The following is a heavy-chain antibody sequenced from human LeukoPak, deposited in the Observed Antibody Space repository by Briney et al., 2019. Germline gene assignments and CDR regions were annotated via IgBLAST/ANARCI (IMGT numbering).Heavy chain of an antibody. CDR3: ARVLKGFWSGYCFDY. D-gene: IGHD3-3*01. Sequence: SETLSLTCSVSGVSITSNYWSWIRQPPGKGLEWLGYTHHSGATSYNPSLKSRVTMSVDTSKNQFSLKLSSVTAADTAVYYCARVLKGFWSGYCFDYWGQGTLVTVSS. CDR2: THHSGAT. CDR1: GVSITSNY. J-gene: IGHJ4*02. V-gene: IGHV4-59*12.